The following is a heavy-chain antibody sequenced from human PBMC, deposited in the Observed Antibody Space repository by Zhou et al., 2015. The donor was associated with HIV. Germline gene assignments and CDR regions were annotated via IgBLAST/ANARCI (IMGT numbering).Heavy chain of an antibody. J-gene: IGHJ6*02. CDR2: INAGNGNT. CDR1: GYTFTSYA. Sequence: QVQLVQSGAEEKKPGASVKVSCKASGYTFTSYAMHWVRQAPGQRLEWMGWINAGNGNTKYSQKFQGRVTITRDTSASTAYMELSSLRSEDTAVYYCARGEQYYYGSGSYYTQAYYYYGMDVWGQGTTVTVSS. V-gene: IGHV1-3*05. CDR3: ARGEQYYYGSGSYYTQAYYYYGMDV. D-gene: IGHD3-10*01.